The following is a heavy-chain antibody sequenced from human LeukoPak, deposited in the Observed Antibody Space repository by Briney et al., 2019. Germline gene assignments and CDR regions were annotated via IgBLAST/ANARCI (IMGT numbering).Heavy chain of an antibody. V-gene: IGHV3-48*03. CDR1: GFTFSSYE. J-gene: IGHJ3*02. CDR3: ARDNRDYAFDI. Sequence: GGSLRLSCAASGFTFSSYEMNWVRQAPGKGLEWVSYISSSGSTIYYADSVKGRFTISRDNAKNSLYLQMNSLRAEDTAVYYCARDNRDYAFDIWGQGTMVTVSS. CDR2: ISSSGSTI.